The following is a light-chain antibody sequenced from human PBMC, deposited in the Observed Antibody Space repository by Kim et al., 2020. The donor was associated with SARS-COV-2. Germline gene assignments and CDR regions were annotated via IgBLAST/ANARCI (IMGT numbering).Light chain of an antibody. Sequence: EPASISCRSSQSLLHSNGYTYLDWYLQKPGQSPQLLIYLGSNRASGVPDRFSGSGSGTDFTLKISRVEAEDVGVYYCMQALQTPPSFGQGTKLEIK. V-gene: IGKV2-28*01. J-gene: IGKJ2*03. CDR3: MQALQTPPS. CDR1: QSLLHSNGYTY. CDR2: LGS.